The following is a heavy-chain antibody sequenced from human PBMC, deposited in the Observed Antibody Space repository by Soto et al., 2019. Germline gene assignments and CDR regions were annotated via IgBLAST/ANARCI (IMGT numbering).Heavy chain of an antibody. CDR3: RGTFDWLLPFDY. V-gene: IGHV3-49*03. Sequence: GSLRLSCTASGFTFGDYAMSWFRQAPGKGLEWVGFIRSKAYGGTTEYAASVKGRFTISRDDSKSIAYLQMNSLKTEDTAVYYCRGTFDWLLPFDYWGQGTLVTVSS. CDR1: GFTFGDYA. J-gene: IGHJ4*02. D-gene: IGHD3-9*01. CDR2: IRSKAYGGTT.